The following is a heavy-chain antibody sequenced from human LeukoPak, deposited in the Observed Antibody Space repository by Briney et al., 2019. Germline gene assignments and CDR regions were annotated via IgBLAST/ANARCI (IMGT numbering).Heavy chain of an antibody. CDR3: ARDPNGDYIGAFEI. V-gene: IGHV3-23*01. CDR2: ISSDTT. D-gene: IGHD4-17*01. J-gene: IGHJ3*02. Sequence: GGSLRLSCAASGFTFSRYAMMWLRQAPGKGLEWVSAISSDTTLYAGSVKGRFTISRDNSKNTLYLQMSSLRVEDTAVYYCARDPNGDYIGAFEIWGQGTMVTVSS. CDR1: GFTFSRYA.